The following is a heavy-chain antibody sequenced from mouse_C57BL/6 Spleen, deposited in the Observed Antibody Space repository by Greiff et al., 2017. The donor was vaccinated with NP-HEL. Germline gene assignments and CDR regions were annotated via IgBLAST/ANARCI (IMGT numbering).Heavy chain of an antibody. Sequence: DVKLVESGGGLVQPGESLKLSCESNEYEFHSHDMSWVRKTPEKRLELVAAINSDGGSTYYPDTMERRFIISRDNTKKTLYLQMSSLRSEDTALYYCARAGTYWYFDVWGTGTTVTVSS. V-gene: IGHV5-2*01. D-gene: IGHD4-1*01. CDR2: INSDGGST. J-gene: IGHJ1*03. CDR1: EYEFHSHD. CDR3: ARAGTYWYFDV.